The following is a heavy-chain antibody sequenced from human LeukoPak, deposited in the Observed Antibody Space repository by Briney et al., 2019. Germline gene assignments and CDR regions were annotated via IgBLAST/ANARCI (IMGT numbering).Heavy chain of an antibody. V-gene: IGHV3-21*01. J-gene: IGHJ3*02. D-gene: IGHD3-10*01. Sequence: GGSLRLSCAASGFTFSNYGMNWVRQAPGKGLEWVSFTGTSGSYGYYGDSVKGRFTISRDNDKNLLFLQLNGLRAEDTALYYCARGRSITLLRGVAMSDGFDIGGQGAGVAVSS. CDR2: TGTSGSYG. CDR3: ARGRSITLLRGVAMSDGFDI. CDR1: GFTFSNYG.